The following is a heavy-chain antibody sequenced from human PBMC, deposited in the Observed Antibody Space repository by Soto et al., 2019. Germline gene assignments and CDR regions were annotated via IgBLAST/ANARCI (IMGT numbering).Heavy chain of an antibody. Sequence: QVQLVQSEAEVRKPGASVKVSCKASGYSFTTHGISWVRRAPGHGLEWMGWISAYNGDTHYVQRFQGRLTMTTDTSTSTAYMELRSLTSDDTAVYYCATWHEREHAYDVWGQGTTVTVSS. CDR2: ISAYNGDT. CDR1: GYSFTTHG. D-gene: IGHD1-1*01. CDR3: ATWHEREHAYDV. V-gene: IGHV1-18*04. J-gene: IGHJ3*01.